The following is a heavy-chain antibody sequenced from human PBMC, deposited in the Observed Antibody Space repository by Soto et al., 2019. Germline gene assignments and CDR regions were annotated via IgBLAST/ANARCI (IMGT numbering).Heavy chain of an antibody. CDR3: ARDSAGRGYVAFDI. D-gene: IGHD6-13*01. J-gene: IGHJ3*02. CDR2: ISAYNGNT. CDR1: GYTFTSYG. Sequence: GASVKVSCKASGYTFTSYGISWVRQAPGQGLEWMGWISAYNGNTNYAQKLQGRVTMTTDTSTSTAYMELRSLRSDDTAVYYCARDSAGRGYVAFDIWDQGTMVTVSS. V-gene: IGHV1-18*01.